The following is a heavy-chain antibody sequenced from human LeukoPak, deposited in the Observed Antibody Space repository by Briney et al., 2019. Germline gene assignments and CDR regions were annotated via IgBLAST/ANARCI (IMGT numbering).Heavy chain of an antibody. Sequence: GGSLRLSCAPSGFFFSNYGIHWVRQAPGEGVERGAFLRYDETNDYYADSVKGRFTISRDNSKNTLYLQMNSLRAEDTAVYYCTREQDREASATVVGDYWGQGTLVTVSS. CDR1: GFFFSNYG. J-gene: IGHJ4*02. D-gene: IGHD4-23*01. CDR2: LRYDETND. V-gene: IGHV3-30*02. CDR3: TREQDREASATVVGDY.